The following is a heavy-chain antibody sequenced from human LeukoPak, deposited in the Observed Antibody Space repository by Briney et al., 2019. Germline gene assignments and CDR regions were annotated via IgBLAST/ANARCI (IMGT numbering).Heavy chain of an antibody. Sequence: PGGSLRLSCAASGFTFSRYAMHWVRQAPGKGLEWVAVISYDGSNKHYADSVKGRFTISRDNSKNTLYLQMNSLRAEDTAVYYCARDHLGYCSSTSCPAYYYYYYGMDVWGQGTTVTVSS. CDR1: GFTFSRYA. D-gene: IGHD2-2*01. V-gene: IGHV3-30*04. J-gene: IGHJ6*02. CDR2: ISYDGSNK. CDR3: ARDHLGYCSSTSCPAYYYYYYGMDV.